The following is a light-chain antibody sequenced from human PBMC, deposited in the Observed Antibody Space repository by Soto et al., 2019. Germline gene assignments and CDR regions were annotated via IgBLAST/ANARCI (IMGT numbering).Light chain of an antibody. V-gene: IGKV1-39*01. CDR3: QQSHSTAYT. CDR1: QSISRN. J-gene: IGKJ2*01. Sequence: DIQLTHSRSSLSPSVGDRMTLSCRVSQSISRNLNWYQQMPGKAPSLLIYAARDLQSGVPGRFSGSGSRTAFNLTIGSLKPEDLATYYWQQSHSTAYTFGQATKLEI. CDR2: AAR.